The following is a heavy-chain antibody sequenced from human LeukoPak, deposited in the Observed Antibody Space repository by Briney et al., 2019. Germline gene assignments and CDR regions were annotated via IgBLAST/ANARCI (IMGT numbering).Heavy chain of an antibody. V-gene: IGHV3-7*03. J-gene: IGHJ4*02. CDR2: IKQDGSEK. CDR3: ASEGTAYYFDY. D-gene: IGHD1-1*01. Sequence: GGSLRLSCAASGFTFSSYWISWVRQAPGKGLEWAVNIKQDGSEKYYVDSVKGRFTISRDNAKNSLYLQMNSLRAEDTAVYYCASEGTAYYFDYWGQGTLVTVSS. CDR1: GFTFSSYW.